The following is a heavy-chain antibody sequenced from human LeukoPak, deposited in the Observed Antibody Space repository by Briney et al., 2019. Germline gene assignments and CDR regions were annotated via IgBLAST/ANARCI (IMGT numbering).Heavy chain of an antibody. J-gene: IGHJ4*02. Sequence: GESLKISCKGSGYSFTSYWIGWVRQMPGKGLEWMGIIYPGDSDTRYSPSFQGQVTISADKSISTAYLQWSSLKTSDTAMYYCARRRLGYCSSTSCYAPPYYFDYWGQGTLVTVSS. CDR3: ARRRLGYCSSTSCYAPPYYFDY. V-gene: IGHV5-51*01. D-gene: IGHD2-2*01. CDR1: GYSFTSYW. CDR2: IYPGDSDT.